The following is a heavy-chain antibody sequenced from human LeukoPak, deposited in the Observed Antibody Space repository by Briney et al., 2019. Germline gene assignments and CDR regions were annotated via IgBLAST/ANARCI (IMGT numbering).Heavy chain of an antibody. Sequence: SETLSLTCTVSGGSISSYYWSWIRQPPGKGLEWIGYIYYSGSTNYNPSLKSRVTISVDTSKNQFSLELSSVTAADTAAYYCARNLFGPGWFDPWGQGTLVTVSS. CDR1: GGSISSYY. D-gene: IGHD2-21*01. CDR2: IYYSGST. J-gene: IGHJ5*02. V-gene: IGHV4-59*01. CDR3: ARNLFGPGWFDP.